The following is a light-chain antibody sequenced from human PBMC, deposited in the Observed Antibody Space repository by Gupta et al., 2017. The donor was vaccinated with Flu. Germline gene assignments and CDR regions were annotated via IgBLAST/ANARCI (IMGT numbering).Light chain of an antibody. CDR2: GAS. CDR3: LHYYNWPPAWT. V-gene: IGKV3-15*01. Sequence: ELVMTQSPATLSVSPGERATLSCRASQSVSSNLAWYQQKPGQAPRLLIYGASTRATGIPVRFSGSGSGTEFTLTINSLQSEDFAVYYCLHYYNWPPAWTFGQGTKVEIK. J-gene: IGKJ1*01. CDR1: QSVSSN.